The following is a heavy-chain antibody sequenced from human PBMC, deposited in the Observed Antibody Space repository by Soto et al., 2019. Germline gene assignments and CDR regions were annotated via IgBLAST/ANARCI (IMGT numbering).Heavy chain of an antibody. Sequence: SLRLSCAASGFTFSDYYMSWIRQAPGKGLEYVSAISSNGDNTYYANSVKGRFTISRDNSKNTLYLQMGSLRTEDMAVYYCARGHYAISSGYFSPWGQGTLVTVSS. CDR2: ISSNGDNT. V-gene: IGHV3-64*01. D-gene: IGHD3-3*01. CDR3: ARGHYAISSGYFSP. J-gene: IGHJ5*02. CDR1: GFTFSDYY.